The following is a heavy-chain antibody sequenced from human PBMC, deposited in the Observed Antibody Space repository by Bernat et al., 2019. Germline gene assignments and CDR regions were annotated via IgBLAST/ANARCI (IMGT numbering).Heavy chain of an antibody. CDR2: INAGNGNT. CDR3: ARDGAVRYFDL. Sequence: QVQLVQSGAEVKKPGASVKVSCKASGYTFTSYAMHWVRQAPGQRLDWMGWINAGNGNTKYSQKFQGRVTITRDTSASTAYMELSSLISEDTAVYYCARDGAVRYFDLWGRGTLVTVSS. D-gene: IGHD2-8*01. J-gene: IGHJ2*01. V-gene: IGHV1-3*01. CDR1: GYTFTSYA.